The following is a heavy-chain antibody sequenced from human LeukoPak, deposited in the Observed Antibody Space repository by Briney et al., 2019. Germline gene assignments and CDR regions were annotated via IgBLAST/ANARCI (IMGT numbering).Heavy chain of an antibody. V-gene: IGHV3-7*01. J-gene: IGHJ4*02. Sequence: GGSLRLSCAASGFTFSSYWMSWVRQAPGKGLEWVANIKQDGREKYYVDSVKGRFTISRDNAKNSLYLQMNSLRAEDTAVYYCARRKRYYDSSGSPYFDYWGQGTLVTVSS. CDR3: ARRKRYYDSSGSPYFDY. D-gene: IGHD3-22*01. CDR1: GFTFSSYW. CDR2: IKQDGREK.